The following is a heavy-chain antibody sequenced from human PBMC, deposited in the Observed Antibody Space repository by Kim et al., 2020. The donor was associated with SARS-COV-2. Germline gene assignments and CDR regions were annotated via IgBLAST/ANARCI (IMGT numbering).Heavy chain of an antibody. J-gene: IGHJ3*02. Sequence: PSLQGRVTTSVDTSKNQFSLKLSSVTAADTAVYYCARDPNRGWRNDAFDIWGQGTMVTVSS. CDR3: ARDPNRGWRNDAFDI. V-gene: IGHV4-31*02. D-gene: IGHD6-19*01.